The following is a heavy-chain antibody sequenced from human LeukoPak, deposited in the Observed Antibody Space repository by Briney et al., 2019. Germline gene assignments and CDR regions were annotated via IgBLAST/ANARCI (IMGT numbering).Heavy chain of an antibody. Sequence: SQTLSLTCTVSGGSIFSGAYYWTWIRQHPGMGLEWIGEIYYSGSTYYNPSLKSRVTMSVDTSKNQFSLKLSSVTAADTAVYYCARDHRWELALDYWGQGTLVTVSS. CDR3: ARDHRWELALDY. D-gene: IGHD1-26*01. CDR1: GGSIFSGAYY. J-gene: IGHJ4*02. CDR2: IYYSGST. V-gene: IGHV4-31*03.